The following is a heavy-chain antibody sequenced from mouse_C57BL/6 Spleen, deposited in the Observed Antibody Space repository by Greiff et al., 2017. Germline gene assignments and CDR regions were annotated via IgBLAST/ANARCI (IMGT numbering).Heavy chain of an antibody. D-gene: IGHD2-14*01. Sequence: QVQLQQSGAELVRPGTSVKVSCKASGYAFTNYLIEWVKQRPGQGLEWIGVINPGRGGTNYNEKFKGKATLTADKSSSTAYMQLSSLTSEDSAVYVCARSGEYDVGYYARDYWGQGTSVTVAS. CDR3: ARSGEYDVGYYARDY. J-gene: IGHJ4*01. CDR2: INPGRGGT. CDR1: GYAFTNYL. V-gene: IGHV1-54*01.